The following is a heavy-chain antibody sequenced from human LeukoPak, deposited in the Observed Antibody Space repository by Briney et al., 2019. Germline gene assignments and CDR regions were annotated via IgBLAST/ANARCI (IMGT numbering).Heavy chain of an antibody. Sequence: ASVKVSCKVSGYTFGAYGLSWVRQAPDQGLEWLGWIAPYEGDTQYTPKLQDRIILTADTATTTVYMELRSLRIDDTAVYYCASNFIRTGYFGEYYLHWGQGTQVVVSS. CDR3: ASNFIRTGYFGEYYLH. D-gene: IGHD3-9*01. CDR1: GYTFGAYG. J-gene: IGHJ1*01. V-gene: IGHV1-18*01. CDR2: IAPYEGDT.